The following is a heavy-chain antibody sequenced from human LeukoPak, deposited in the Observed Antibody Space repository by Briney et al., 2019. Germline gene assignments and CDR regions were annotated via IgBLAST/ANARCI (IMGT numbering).Heavy chain of an antibody. CDR2: INPNSGGT. J-gene: IGHJ5*02. D-gene: IGHD6-13*01. CDR3: ARGRVLGKNWFDP. CDR1: GYTFTGYY. V-gene: IGHV1-2*02. Sequence: GASVKVSCKASGYTFTGYYMHWVRQAPGQGLEWMGWINPNSGGTNYAQKFQGRVTMTRNTSISTAYMELSSLRSEDTAVYYCARGRVLGKNWFDPWGQGTLVTVSS.